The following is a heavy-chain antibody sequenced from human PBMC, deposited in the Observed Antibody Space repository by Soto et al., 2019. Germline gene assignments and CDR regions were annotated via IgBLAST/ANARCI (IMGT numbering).Heavy chain of an antibody. Sequence: LRLSCAASGFTFSSHSMNWVRQAPGKGLEWVSSISSSSSYIYYADSVKGRFTISRDNAKNSLYLQMNSLRAEDTAVYYCARDRQGTLPYSMDVWGHGTMVTVSS. D-gene: IGHD2-15*01. J-gene: IGHJ6*02. CDR3: ARDRQGTLPYSMDV. V-gene: IGHV3-21*01. CDR1: GFTFSSHS. CDR2: ISSSSSYI.